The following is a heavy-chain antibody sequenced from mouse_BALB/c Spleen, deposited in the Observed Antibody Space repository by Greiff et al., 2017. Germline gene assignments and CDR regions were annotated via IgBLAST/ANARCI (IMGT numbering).Heavy chain of an antibody. Sequence: EVKLVESGGGLVKPGGSLKLSCAASGFTFSSYGMSWVRQTPDKRLEWVATISSGGSYTYYPDSVKGRFTISRDNAKNTLYLQMSSLKSEDTAMYYCARQGDSMDYWGQGTSVTVSS. D-gene: IGHD2-13*01. CDR2: ISSGGSYT. J-gene: IGHJ4*01. CDR3: ARQGDSMDY. CDR1: GFTFSSYG. V-gene: IGHV5-6*03.